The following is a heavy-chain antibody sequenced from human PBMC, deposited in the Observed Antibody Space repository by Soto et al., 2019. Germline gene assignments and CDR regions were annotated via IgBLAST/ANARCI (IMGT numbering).Heavy chain of an antibody. Sequence: SETLSLTCTVSGGSISSSSYYWGWIRQPPGKGLEWIGSIYYSGSTYYNPSLKSRVTISVDTSKNQFSLKLSSVTAADTAVYYCARQGRDWFDPWGQGTLVTVPQ. D-gene: IGHD3-10*01. CDR1: GGSISSSSYY. J-gene: IGHJ5*02. CDR3: ARQGRDWFDP. V-gene: IGHV4-39*01. CDR2: IYYSGST.